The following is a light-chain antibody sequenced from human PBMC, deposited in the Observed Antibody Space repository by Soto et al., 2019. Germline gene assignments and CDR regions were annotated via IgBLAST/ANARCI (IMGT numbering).Light chain of an antibody. CDR3: SSYTSSSGV. V-gene: IGLV2-14*01. CDR2: EVS. Sequence: QSALTQPASVSGSPGQSITISCNGTSSDVDGYNYVSWYQQHPGKAPKLMIYEVSNRPSGVSNRFSGSKSGNTASLTISGLQAEEEADYYCSSYTSSSGVFGNGTQLTVL. CDR1: SSDVDGYNY. J-gene: IGLJ1*01.